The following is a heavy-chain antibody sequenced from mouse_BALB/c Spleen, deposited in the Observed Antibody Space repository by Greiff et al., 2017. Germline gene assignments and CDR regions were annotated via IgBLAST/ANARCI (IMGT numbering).Heavy chain of an antibody. V-gene: IGHV1-54*01. Sequence: QVQLQQSGAELVRPGTSVKVSCKASGYAFTNYLIEWVKQRPGQGLEWIGVINPGSGGTNYNEKFKGKAPLTAYKSSSTAYIQRSSLTSDDSAVYFCSSSGDYEAPWFAYWGQGTLVTVSA. CDR1: GYAFTNYL. D-gene: IGHD2-4*01. CDR3: SSSGDYEAPWFAY. CDR2: INPGSGGT. J-gene: IGHJ3*01.